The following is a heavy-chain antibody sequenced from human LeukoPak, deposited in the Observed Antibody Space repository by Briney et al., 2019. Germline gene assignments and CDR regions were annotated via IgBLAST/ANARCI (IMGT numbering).Heavy chain of an antibody. CDR1: GFTFSSYW. J-gene: IGHJ4*02. D-gene: IGHD2-2*01. V-gene: IGHV3-7*03. CDR3: AKIHTRSTSCYLAEYYFDY. CDR2: IKQDGSEK. Sequence: GGSLRLSCAASGFTFSSYWMSWVRQAPGKGLEWVANIKQDGSEKYYVDSVKGRFTISRDNAKNSLYLQMNSLRAEDTAVYYCAKIHTRSTSCYLAEYYFDYWGQGTLVTVSS.